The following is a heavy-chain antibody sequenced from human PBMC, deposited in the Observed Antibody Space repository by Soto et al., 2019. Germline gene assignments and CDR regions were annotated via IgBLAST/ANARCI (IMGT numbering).Heavy chain of an antibody. V-gene: IGHV1-69*02. D-gene: IGHD4-17*01. Sequence: QVQLVQSGAEVEKPGSLLKVSCKASVGTFSSYTISWVRQAPGQGREWMGRIITILGIANYAQKFQGRVTITADKSTSTAYMELSSLRSEDTAVYYCARATVVKASLDYWGQGTLVTVSS. J-gene: IGHJ4*02. CDR2: IITILGIA. CDR3: ARATVVKASLDY. CDR1: VGTFSSYT.